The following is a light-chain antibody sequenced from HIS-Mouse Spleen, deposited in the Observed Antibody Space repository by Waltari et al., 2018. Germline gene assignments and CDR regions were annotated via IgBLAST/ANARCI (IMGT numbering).Light chain of an antibody. CDR3: SSYTSSSFNVV. CDR1: SSDVGGYNY. CDR2: DVS. J-gene: IGLJ2*01. Sequence: QSALTQPASVSGSPGQSITISCTGTSSDVGGYNYVSWYQQHPGKAPKLMIYDVSNRPSGVSTRFSGSKSVNTASLTISGLQAEDEADYYCSSYTSSSFNVVFGGGTKLTVL. V-gene: IGLV2-14*03.